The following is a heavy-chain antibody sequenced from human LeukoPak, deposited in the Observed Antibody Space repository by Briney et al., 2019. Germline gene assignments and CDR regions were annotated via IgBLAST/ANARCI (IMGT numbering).Heavy chain of an antibody. CDR3: AGRGQRYFRD. V-gene: IGHV4-4*08. J-gene: IGHJ1*01. CDR1: GDSINSDC. Sequence: SETLSLTCTVSGDSINSDCWSWIRQPPGKGLEWIGYIYRFGNTDYNPSLMRRVTISLDTSKKQLSLDLTSVTAADTAVYYCAGRGQRYFRDWGQGTLVTVSS. CDR2: IYRFGNT.